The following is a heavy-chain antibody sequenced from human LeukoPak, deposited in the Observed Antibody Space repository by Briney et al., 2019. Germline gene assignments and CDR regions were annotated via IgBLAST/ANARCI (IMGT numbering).Heavy chain of an antibody. CDR1: GGSISGYY. J-gene: IGHJ4*02. CDR3: ARSYGDY. Sequence: PSETLSLTCTVSGGSISGYYWSWIRQPPGKGLEWIGYIYYSGSTNYNPSLKSRVTISVDTSKNQFSLKLSSVTAADTAVYYCARSYGDYLGQGTLVTVSS. V-gene: IGHV4-59*01. D-gene: IGHD1-26*01. CDR2: IYYSGST.